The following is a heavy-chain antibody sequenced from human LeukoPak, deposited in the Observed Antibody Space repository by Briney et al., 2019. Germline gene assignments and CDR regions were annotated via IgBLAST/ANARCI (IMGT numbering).Heavy chain of an antibody. CDR1: GFTFSSYA. Sequence: GWSLSLSCAGSGFTFSSYAMSWVRQAPWKGLEWVSGISGSGGSTYYADCVKGRFTISRDNSKNPLYLQMNSLRAEDTAVYYCAKEGGLRYCSTTSCAFAHWGRGTLVTVSS. V-gene: IGHV3-23*01. J-gene: IGHJ4*02. CDR3: AKEGGLRYCSTTSCAFAH. D-gene: IGHD2-2*01. CDR2: ISGSGGST.